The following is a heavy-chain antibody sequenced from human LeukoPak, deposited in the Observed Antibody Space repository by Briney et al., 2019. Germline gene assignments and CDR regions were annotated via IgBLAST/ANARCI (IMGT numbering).Heavy chain of an antibody. CDR3: ATDLSSGWYLGY. D-gene: IGHD6-19*01. CDR2: FDPEDGET. J-gene: IGHJ4*02. Sequence: ASVTVSCKVSGYTLTQLSMHWVRQPPGKGVEGMGGFDPEDGETIYAQKFQGRVTMTEDTSTDTAYMELRSLRSEDTAVYDCATDLSSGWYLGYWGQGTLVTVSS. V-gene: IGHV1-24*01. CDR1: GYTLTQLS.